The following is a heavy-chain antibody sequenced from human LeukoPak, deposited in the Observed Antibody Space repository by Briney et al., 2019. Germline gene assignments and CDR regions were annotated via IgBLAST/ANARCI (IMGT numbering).Heavy chain of an antibody. V-gene: IGHV3-48*03. CDR1: GFTFSRYE. CDR3: ARDLGMTDGDYVSYFDY. J-gene: IGHJ4*02. CDR2: ISSSGSII. D-gene: IGHD4-17*01. Sequence: GGSLRLSCAASGFTFSRYELNWVPQAPGMGPEWVPYISSSGSIIYYSDSVKGRFTISRDNGKNSLYLLMNSLRAEDTAVYYCARDLGMTDGDYVSYFDYWGQGTLVTVSS.